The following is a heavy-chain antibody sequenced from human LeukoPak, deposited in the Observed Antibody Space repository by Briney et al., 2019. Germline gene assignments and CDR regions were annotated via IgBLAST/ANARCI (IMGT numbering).Heavy chain of an antibody. CDR3: ARSWGIFGVVRYAFDI. J-gene: IGHJ3*02. CDR1: GGSISSGSYY. D-gene: IGHD3-3*01. CDR2: IYTSGST. V-gene: IGHV4-61*02. Sequence: PSETLSLTCTVSGGSISSGSYYWSWIRQPAGKGLEWIGRIYTSGSTNYNPSRKSRVTISVDTSKNQFSLKLSSVTAADTAVYYCARSWGIFGVVRYAFDIWGQGTMVTVSS.